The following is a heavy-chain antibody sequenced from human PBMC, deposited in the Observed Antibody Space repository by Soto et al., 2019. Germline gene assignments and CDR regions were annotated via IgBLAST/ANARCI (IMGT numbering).Heavy chain of an antibody. Sequence: HPGWSLRLSCAASGFTFDDDAMHWVRQVPGKGLEWVSGINWNSGSIGYGDSVKGRFAISRDNAKNSLHLQMNSLSAEDTAFYYCVKDESINWYSGHFRHWGQGTLVTVSS. V-gene: IGHV3-9*01. J-gene: IGHJ1*01. D-gene: IGHD6-13*01. CDR1: GFTFDDDA. CDR2: INWNSGSI. CDR3: VKDESINWYSGHFRH.